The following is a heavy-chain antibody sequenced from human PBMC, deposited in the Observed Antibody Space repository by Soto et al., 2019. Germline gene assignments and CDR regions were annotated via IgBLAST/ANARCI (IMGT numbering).Heavy chain of an antibody. V-gene: IGHV1-46*01. D-gene: IGHD3-3*01. CDR2: INPSGGST. CDR1: GYTFTSYY. J-gene: IGHJ6*02. CDR3: AEFIGRRFLEWFGMDV. Sequence: GASVKVSCKASGYTFTSYYMRWVRQAPGQGLEWMGIINPSGGSTSYAQKFQGRVTMTRDTSTSTVYMELSSLRSEDTAVYYCAEFIGRRFLEWFGMDVWGQGTTVTVSS.